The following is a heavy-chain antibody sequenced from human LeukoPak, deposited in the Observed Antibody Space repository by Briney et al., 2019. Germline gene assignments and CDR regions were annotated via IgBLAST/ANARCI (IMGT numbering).Heavy chain of an antibody. CDR3: ARVSSWYPGLYWFDP. CDR1: GGSISSGGSY. Sequence: PSETLSLTCTVSGGSISSGGSYRSWIRQHPGKGLEWIGYIYYSGSTYYNPSLKSRVTISVDTSKNQFSLKLSSVTAADTAVYYCARVSSWYPGLYWFDPWGQGTLVTVSS. V-gene: IGHV4-31*03. CDR2: IYYSGST. D-gene: IGHD6-13*01. J-gene: IGHJ5*02.